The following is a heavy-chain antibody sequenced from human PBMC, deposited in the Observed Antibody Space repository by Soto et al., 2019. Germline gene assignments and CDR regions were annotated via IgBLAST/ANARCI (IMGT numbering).Heavy chain of an antibody. V-gene: IGHV1-2*02. CDR1: GYTFTDYY. CDR2: INPNSGGT. J-gene: IGHJ4*02. CDR3: ASVGRSGWYTPFDY. Sequence: ASVKVSCKASGYTFTDYYMHWVRQAPGQGLEWMGWINPNSGGTNYAQKFQGRVTMTGDPSISTAYMELGSLRSDDTAVYYCASVGRSGWYTPFDYWGPGIPVTVSS. D-gene: IGHD6-19*01.